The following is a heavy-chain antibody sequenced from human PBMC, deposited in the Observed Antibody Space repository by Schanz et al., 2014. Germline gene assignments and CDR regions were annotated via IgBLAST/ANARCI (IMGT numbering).Heavy chain of an antibody. V-gene: IGHV3-33*08. J-gene: IGHJ4*02. CDR1: GFTLSSYG. D-gene: IGHD1-1*01. CDR2: INSDGTKR. CDR3: ARDRRNADLDY. Sequence: VQLVESGGGLVQPGGSLRLSCAASGFTLSSYGMHWVRQAPGKGLEWVAFINSDGTKRFYADSVKGRFTISRDNAKNSLYLEMNSLRAEDTALYYCARDRRNADLDYWGQGTQVIVSS.